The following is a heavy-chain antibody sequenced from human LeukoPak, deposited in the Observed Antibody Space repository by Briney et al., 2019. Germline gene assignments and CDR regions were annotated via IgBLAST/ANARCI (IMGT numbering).Heavy chain of an antibody. CDR3: AKEGSMAGTGYFDY. V-gene: IGHV3-23*01. CDR1: GFTFSSYA. D-gene: IGHD6-19*01. CDR2: IIGSGGST. Sequence: GGSLRLSCAASGFTFSSYAMSWVRQAPGKGLEWVSVIIGSGGSTYYADSVKGRFTISRDNSKNTLYLQMNSLRAEDTAIYYCAKEGSMAGTGYFDYWGQGTLVTVSS. J-gene: IGHJ4*02.